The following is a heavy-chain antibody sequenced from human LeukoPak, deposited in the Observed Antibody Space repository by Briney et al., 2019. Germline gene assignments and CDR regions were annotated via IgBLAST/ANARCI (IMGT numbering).Heavy chain of an antibody. CDR1: GGSISSGGYY. J-gene: IGHJ4*02. Sequence: SETLSLTCTVSGGSISSGGYYWSWIRQHPGNGLEWIGYIYYSGSTYYNPSLKSRVTISVDTSKNQFSLKLSSVTATDTAVYYCARVPDYGDYVGSFDYWGQGTLVTVSS. V-gene: IGHV4-31*03. D-gene: IGHD4-17*01. CDR2: IYYSGST. CDR3: ARVPDYGDYVGSFDY.